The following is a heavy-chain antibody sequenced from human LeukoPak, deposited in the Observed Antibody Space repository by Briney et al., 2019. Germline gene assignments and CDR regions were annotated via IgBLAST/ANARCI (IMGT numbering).Heavy chain of an antibody. CDR2: IIPIFGIA. V-gene: IGHV1-69*04. J-gene: IGHJ6*02. CDR1: GGTFSSYA. Sequence: SVKVSCKASGGTFSSYAISWVRQAPGQGLEWMGRIIPIFGIANYAQKFQGRVTITADKSTSTAYMELSSLRSEDTAVYYCARGYSGNFPSYGMDVWGQGTTVTVSS. CDR3: ARGYSGNFPSYGMDV. D-gene: IGHD1-26*01.